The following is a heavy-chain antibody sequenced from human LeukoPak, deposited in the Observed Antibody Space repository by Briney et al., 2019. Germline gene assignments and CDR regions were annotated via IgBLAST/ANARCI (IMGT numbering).Heavy chain of an antibody. D-gene: IGHD3-10*01. V-gene: IGHV1-24*01. CDR3: ARGAYFDAFDI. Sequence: ASVKVSCKVSGYTLTELSMHWVRQAPGKGLEWMGGFDPEDGETIYAQKFQGRVTITRDTSASTAYMELSSLRSEDTAVYYCARGAYFDAFDIWGQGTMVTVSS. CDR1: GYTLTELS. J-gene: IGHJ3*02. CDR2: FDPEDGET.